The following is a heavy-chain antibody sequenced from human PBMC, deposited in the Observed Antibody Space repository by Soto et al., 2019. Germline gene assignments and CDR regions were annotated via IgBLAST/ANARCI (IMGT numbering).Heavy chain of an antibody. D-gene: IGHD2-21*02. CDR1: GVSVTRYT. CDR3: TRDGMTTGDT. J-gene: IGHJ1*01. Sequence: SDTLSLTCIVSGVSVTRYTWSWVRQPSNKGLEWIGRVFSSVSATYSPSLKSRVRISTDTPENRISLKLDSVTAADAGVYYCTRDGMTTGDTWGPGTLVTVSS. V-gene: IGHV4-4*07. CDR2: VFSSVSA.